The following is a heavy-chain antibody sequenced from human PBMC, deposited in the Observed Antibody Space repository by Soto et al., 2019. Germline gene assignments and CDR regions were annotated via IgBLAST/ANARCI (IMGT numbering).Heavy chain of an antibody. CDR3: ARHPERIAQIGWFDP. CDR1: GFTFSSYS. CDR2: ISSSSSTI. J-gene: IGHJ5*02. V-gene: IGHV3-48*01. Sequence: GGSLRLSCAASGFTFSSYSMNWVRQAPGKGLEWISYISSSSSTIYYADSVKGRFTISRDNAKNSLYLQMNSLRAEDTAVYYCARHPERIAQIGWFDPWGQGTLVTVSS. D-gene: IGHD6-13*01.